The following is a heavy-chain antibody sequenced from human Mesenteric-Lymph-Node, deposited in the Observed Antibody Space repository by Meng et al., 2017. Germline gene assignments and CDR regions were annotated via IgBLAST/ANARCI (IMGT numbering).Heavy chain of an antibody. V-gene: IGHV3-48*01. CDR2: ISSSGSTI. Sequence: GESLKISCAASGFTFSSYAMSWVRQAPGKGLEWVSYISSSGSTIYYADSVKGRFTISRDNSKNTLYLQMNSLRAEDTAVYYCVGWEVHNYWGQGTLVTVSS. J-gene: IGHJ4*02. CDR3: VGWEVHNY. D-gene: IGHD1-26*01. CDR1: GFTFSSYA.